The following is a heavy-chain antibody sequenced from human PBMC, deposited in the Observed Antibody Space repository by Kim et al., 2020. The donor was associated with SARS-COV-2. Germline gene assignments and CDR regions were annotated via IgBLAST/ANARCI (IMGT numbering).Heavy chain of an antibody. J-gene: IGHJ4*02. Sequence: ANYAQKFQGRVTITADESTSTAYMELSSLRSEDTAVYYCARGTGDYYFDYWGQGTLVTVSS. CDR3: ARGTGDYYFDY. CDR2: A. V-gene: IGHV1-69*01. D-gene: IGHD2-21*02.